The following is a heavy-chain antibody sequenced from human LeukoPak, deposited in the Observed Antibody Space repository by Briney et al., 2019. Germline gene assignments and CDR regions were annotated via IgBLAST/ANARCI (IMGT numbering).Heavy chain of an antibody. D-gene: IGHD6-19*01. J-gene: IGHJ4*02. Sequence: GGSLRLSCAASGFTFSTYAMSWVRLAPGKGLEWVSAISGSGVSTYYADSVKGRFTISRDNSKNTLYLQMNSLRAEDTAVYYCAKEEQWLPGDYWGQGTLVTVSS. V-gene: IGHV3-23*01. CDR3: AKEEQWLPGDY. CDR1: GFTFSTYA. CDR2: ISGSGVST.